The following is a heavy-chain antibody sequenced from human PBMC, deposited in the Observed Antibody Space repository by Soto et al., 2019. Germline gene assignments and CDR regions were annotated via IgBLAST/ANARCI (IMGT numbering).Heavy chain of an antibody. D-gene: IGHD4-17*01. CDR2: ITTDKGKT. Sequence: ASVKVSCKTSGYTFTSFGISWVRQAPGQGLEWMGWITTDKGKTNYAQKFQGRVTMTTDTSTSTAYMELRSLRSDDTAVYYCAREGLVLVPTTVNSDYYYYAMDVWGQGTTVTVSS. CDR3: AREGLVLVPTTVNSDYYYYAMDV. J-gene: IGHJ6*02. V-gene: IGHV1-18*01. CDR1: GYTFTSFG.